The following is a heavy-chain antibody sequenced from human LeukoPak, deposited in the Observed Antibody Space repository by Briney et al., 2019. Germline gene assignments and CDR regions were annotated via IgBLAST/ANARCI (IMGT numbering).Heavy chain of an antibody. CDR3: GKRGHFYGSTDPYYIDY. Sequence: GGSLRLSCAASGFTFNSYSMNWVRQAPGKGLEWVSYISGSGGTMSYADSVKGRFTVSRDNAKNSLYLQMNTLRDEDTAVYYCGKRGHFYGSTDPYYIDYWGQGILVTVSS. CDR1: GFTFNSYS. V-gene: IGHV3-48*02. CDR2: ISGSGGTM. D-gene: IGHD3-10*01. J-gene: IGHJ4*02.